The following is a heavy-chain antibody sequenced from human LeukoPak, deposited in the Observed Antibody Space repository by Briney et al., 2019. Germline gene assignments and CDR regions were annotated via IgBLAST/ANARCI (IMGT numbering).Heavy chain of an antibody. V-gene: IGHV1-2*02. D-gene: IGHD3-10*01. CDR1: GYTFTGYY. CDR3: ARVIEWFGSYYFDY. Sequence: VASVKVSCKASGYTFTGYYMHWVRQAPGQGLEWMGWINPNSGGTNYAQKFQGRVTMTRDTSISTAYMELSRLRSDDTAVYYCARVIEWFGSYYFDYWGQGTLVTVSS. CDR2: INPNSGGT. J-gene: IGHJ4*02.